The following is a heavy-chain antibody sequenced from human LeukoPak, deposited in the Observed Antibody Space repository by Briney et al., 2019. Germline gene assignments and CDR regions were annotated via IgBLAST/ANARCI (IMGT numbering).Heavy chain of an antibody. CDR1: GFTFSSYE. D-gene: IGHD1-1*01. J-gene: IGHJ4*02. Sequence: GGSLRLSCAASGFTFSSYEMNWVRQAPGKGLQWVSYISSRGSTIYYADSVKGRFTISRDNAKNSLFLQMNSLRAEDTAVYYCAKGLERESRLDSWGQGTLVTVSS. V-gene: IGHV3-48*03. CDR2: ISSRGSTI. CDR3: AKGLERESRLDS.